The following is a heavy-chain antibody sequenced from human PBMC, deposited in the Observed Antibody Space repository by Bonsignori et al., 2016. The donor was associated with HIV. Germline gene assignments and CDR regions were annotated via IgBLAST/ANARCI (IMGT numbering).Heavy chain of an antibody. CDR1: GFTFSGYA. D-gene: IGHD6-6*01. V-gene: IGHV3-23*01. CDR3: AKETEYSSSAFDY. Sequence: EVQLLESGGGLVQPGGSLRLSCAASGFTFSGYAMSWVCQAPGKGLEWISSISTSGRSTYYADSVKGRFTVSRDSSKNTVSLQMNSLRGEDTAVYFCAKETEYSSSAFDYVGPGN. CDR2: ISTSGRST. J-gene: IGHJ4*02.